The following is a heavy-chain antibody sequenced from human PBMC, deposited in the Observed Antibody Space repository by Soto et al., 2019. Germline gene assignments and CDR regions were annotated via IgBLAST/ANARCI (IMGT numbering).Heavy chain of an antibody. CDR2: VNHSGEA. D-gene: IGHD3-10*01. J-gene: IGHJ5*01. CDR1: GGSFRNYY. V-gene: IGHV4-34*02. Sequence: QVELQQWGAGLLKPSETLSLTCGVYGGSFRNYYWIWVRQPPGKGLEWIGEVNHSGEATYNPSLQSRITISLDTSNSQDSLKLTSVTAADTAMYFCSRADRFPRSWFDTWCHVTQVTVSS. CDR3: SRADRFPRSWFDT.